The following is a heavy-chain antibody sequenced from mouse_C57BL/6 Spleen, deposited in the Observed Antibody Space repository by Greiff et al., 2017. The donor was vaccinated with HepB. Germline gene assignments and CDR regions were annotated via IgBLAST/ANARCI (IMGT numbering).Heavy chain of an antibody. V-gene: IGHV1-50*01. Sequence: QVQLQQPGAELVKPGASAKLSCKASGYTFTSYWMQWVKQRPGQGLEWIGEIDPSDSYTNYNQKFKGKATLTVDTSSSTAYMQLSSLTSEDSAVYYCAREDYYYGSRFAYWGQGTLVTVSA. CDR3: AREDYYYGSRFAY. D-gene: IGHD1-1*01. CDR1: GYTFTSYW. CDR2: IDPSDSYT. J-gene: IGHJ3*01.